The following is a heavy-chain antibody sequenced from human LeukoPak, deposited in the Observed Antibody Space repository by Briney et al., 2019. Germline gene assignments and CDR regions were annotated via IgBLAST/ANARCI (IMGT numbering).Heavy chain of an antibody. CDR3: ARGVAPQQWLVQSYYYYYMDV. Sequence: SETLSLTCTVSGGSISSRSYYWGWIRQPPGKGLEWIGSIYYSGSTYYNPSLKSRVTISVDTSKNQFSLKLSSVTAADTAVYYCARGVAPQQWLVQSYYYYYMDVWGKGTTVTISS. CDR2: IYYSGST. J-gene: IGHJ6*03. D-gene: IGHD6-19*01. V-gene: IGHV4-39*07. CDR1: GGSISSRSYY.